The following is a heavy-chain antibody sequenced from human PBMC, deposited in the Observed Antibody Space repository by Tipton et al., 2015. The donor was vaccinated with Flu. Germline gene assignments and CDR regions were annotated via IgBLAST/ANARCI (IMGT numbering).Heavy chain of an antibody. CDR3: ARNILGSFDY. CDR1: GGSISSSSYF. V-gene: IGHV4-39*07. CDR2: IYYTGST. Sequence: TLSLTCTVSGGSISSSSYFWGWIRQPPGKGLEWIGSIYYTGSTYYKPSLKSRVTISVDTSKNQFSLKLDSVTAADTAVYYCARNILGSFDYWGQGTPVTVSS. J-gene: IGHJ4*02. D-gene: IGHD7-27*01.